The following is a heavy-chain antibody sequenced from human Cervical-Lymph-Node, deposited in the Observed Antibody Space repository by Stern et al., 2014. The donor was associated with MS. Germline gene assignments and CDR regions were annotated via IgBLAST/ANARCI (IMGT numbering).Heavy chain of an antibody. D-gene: IGHD6-19*01. CDR3: AREGGVAVAVDY. Sequence: QLQLQESGPGLVKPSQTLSLTCTVSGGSISSGGYYWSWIRQHPEKGLEWIGYIYYSGSTSYNPSLKSRVTISVDTSKNQFSLKLSSVTAADTAVYYCAREGGVAVAVDYWGQGTLVTVSS. CDR2: IYYSGST. CDR1: GGSISSGGYY. V-gene: IGHV4-31*03. J-gene: IGHJ4*02.